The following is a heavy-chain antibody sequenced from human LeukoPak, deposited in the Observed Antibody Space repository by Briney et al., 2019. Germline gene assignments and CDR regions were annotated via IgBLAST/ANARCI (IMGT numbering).Heavy chain of an antibody. V-gene: IGHV1-2*02. D-gene: IGHD3-22*01. CDR3: AREEYYYDSSGYHAVDY. Sequence: AASVKVSCKASGYTFTGYYMHWVRQAPGQGLEWMGWINPNSGDTNYAQKFQGRVTMTRDTSISTAYMELSRLRSDDTAVYYCAREEYYYDSSGYHAVDYWGQGTLVTVSS. CDR2: INPNSGDT. CDR1: GYTFTGYY. J-gene: IGHJ4*02.